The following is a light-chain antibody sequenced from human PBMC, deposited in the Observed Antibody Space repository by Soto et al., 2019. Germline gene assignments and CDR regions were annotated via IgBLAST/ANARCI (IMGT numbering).Light chain of an antibody. V-gene: IGLV2-14*01. CDR3: SSYTSSSTKV. Sequence: QSALTQPASVSGSPGQSITISCTGTSSDVGGYNYVSWYQQHPGKAPKLMIYEVSNRPSGVSNRFSGSKSGNTASLTISGLQPEEEADYYCSSYTSSSTKVFGGGTKLTVL. J-gene: IGLJ2*01. CDR2: EVS. CDR1: SSDVGGYNY.